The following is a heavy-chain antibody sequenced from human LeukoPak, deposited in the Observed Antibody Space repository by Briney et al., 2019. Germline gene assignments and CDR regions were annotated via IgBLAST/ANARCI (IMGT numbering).Heavy chain of an antibody. D-gene: IGHD6-13*01. CDR1: GYTFTSYG. CDR2: ISAYNGNT. V-gene: IGHV1-18*01. Sequence: GASVKVSCKASGYTFTSYGISWVRQAPGQGLEWMGWISAYNGNTNYAQKLRGRVTMTTDTSTSTAYMELRSLRSDDTAVYYCATLRIAAAGGRDAFDIWGQGTMVTVSS. CDR3: ATLRIAAAGGRDAFDI. J-gene: IGHJ3*02.